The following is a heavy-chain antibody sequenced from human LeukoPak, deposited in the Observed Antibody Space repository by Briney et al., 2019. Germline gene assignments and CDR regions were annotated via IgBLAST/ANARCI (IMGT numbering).Heavy chain of an antibody. CDR2: MNPNSGNT. J-gene: IGHJ5*02. CDR1: GYTFTSYD. Sequence: ASVKVSCKASGYTFTSYDISWVRQATGQGLEWMGWMNPNSGNTGYAQKFQGRVTITRNTSISTAYMELSSLRSEDTAVYYCARGPNYDFWSGYNWFDPWGQGTLVTVSS. CDR3: ARGPNYDFWSGYNWFDP. V-gene: IGHV1-8*03. D-gene: IGHD3-3*01.